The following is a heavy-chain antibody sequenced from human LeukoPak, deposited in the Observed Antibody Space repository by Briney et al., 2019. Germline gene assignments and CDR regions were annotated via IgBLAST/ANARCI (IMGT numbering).Heavy chain of an antibody. D-gene: IGHD6-6*01. CDR3: ARDPGAYSRSPIDS. V-gene: IGHV3-23*01. CDR2: ISGSGGST. J-gene: IGHJ4*02. CDR1: GFTFSSYG. Sequence: GGSLRLSCAASGFTFSSYGMSWVRQAPGKGLEWVSAISGSGGSTYSADSVKGRFTISRDNSKNSLYLQMNSLRAEDTVVYYCARDPGAYSRSPIDSWGQGTLVTVSS.